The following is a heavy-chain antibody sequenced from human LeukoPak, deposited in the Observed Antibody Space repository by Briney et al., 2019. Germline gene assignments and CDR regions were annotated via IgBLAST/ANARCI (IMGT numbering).Heavy chain of an antibody. Sequence: ASVNVSCKASGYTFTSYDINWVRHATGQGLEWMGWMKPKSGNTGYTQQFQGRVTMTRNTSISTAYMELSSLRSDDTAVYYCARGLYYDSTGYASQRFDPWGQGTLVTVSS. V-gene: IGHV1-8*01. CDR1: GYTFTSYD. D-gene: IGHD3-22*01. CDR2: MKPKSGNT. CDR3: ARGLYYDSTGYASQRFDP. J-gene: IGHJ5*02.